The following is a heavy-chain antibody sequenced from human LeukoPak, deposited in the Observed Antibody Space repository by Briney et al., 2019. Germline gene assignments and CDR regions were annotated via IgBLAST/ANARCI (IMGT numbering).Heavy chain of an antibody. CDR3: ARGGSYYIYYGMDV. CDR2: ISYDGSNK. D-gene: IGHD1-26*01. CDR1: AFTFSSYA. Sequence: PGRSLRLSCAASAFTFSSYAMHWVRQAPGKGLEWVAFISYDGSNKYYADSGKGRFTISRDNSKNTLYLQMNSLRAEDTAVYYCARGGSYYIYYGMDVWGQGTTVTVSS. V-gene: IGHV3-30-3*01. J-gene: IGHJ6*02.